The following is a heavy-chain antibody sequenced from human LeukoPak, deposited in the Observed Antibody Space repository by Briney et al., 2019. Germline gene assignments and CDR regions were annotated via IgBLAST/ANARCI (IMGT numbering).Heavy chain of an antibody. D-gene: IGHD5-18*01. Sequence: PGGSLRLSCAASGFTFNSYGIHWVRQAPGKGLEWVAFIRFDGSNNYYADSVKGRFTISRDNSKNTLYLQMNSLRAEDTAVYYCARDFREIQLWLPFSIYAGGCLVDYWGQGTLVTVSS. CDR3: ARDFREIQLWLPFSIYAGGCLVDY. V-gene: IGHV3-30*02. CDR1: GFTFNSYG. J-gene: IGHJ4*02. CDR2: IRFDGSNN.